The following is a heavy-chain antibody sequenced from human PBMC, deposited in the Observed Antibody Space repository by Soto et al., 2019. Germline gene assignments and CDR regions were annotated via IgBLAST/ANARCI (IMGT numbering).Heavy chain of an antibody. J-gene: IGHJ6*03. CDR1: GYTFTNYG. V-gene: IGHV1-18*01. CDR3: ARLRQLVGYFYYYMYV. CDR2: ISAYNGNT. Sequence: QVQLLQSGAEVKKPGASVKVSCKASGYTFTNYGITWVRQAPGQGLEWMGWISAYNGNTHYTQRLQGRVTMTTDTSTSSAYMELRGLRSDDTAVYYCARLRQLVGYFYYYMYVWGKGTTVTVSS. D-gene: IGHD6-6*01.